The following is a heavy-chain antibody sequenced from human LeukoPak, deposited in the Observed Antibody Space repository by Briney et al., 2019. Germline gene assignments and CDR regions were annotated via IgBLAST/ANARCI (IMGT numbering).Heavy chain of an antibody. CDR3: AKGGGRFDP. CDR2: IKEDGSEK. J-gene: IGHJ5*02. D-gene: IGHD2-15*01. Sequence: GGSLRLSCAASGFTFSSYWMSWVRPAPGKGLEWVAGIKEDGSEKYYVDSVKGRFTISRDNVKNALYLQMNGLRAEDTAVYYCAKGGGRFDPWGQGTLVSVSS. CDR1: GFTFSSYW. V-gene: IGHV3-7*01.